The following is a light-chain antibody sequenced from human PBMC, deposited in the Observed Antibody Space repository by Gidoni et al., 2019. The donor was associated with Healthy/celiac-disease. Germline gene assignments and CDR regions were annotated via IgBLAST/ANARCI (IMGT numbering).Light chain of an antibody. V-gene: IGLV2-14*01. Sequence: QSALTQPASASGSPGQSLTISCTGTSSDVGGYNYVSWYQQHPGKAPKLMIYEVSNRPSGVSNRFSGSKSGNTASLTISGLQAEDEADYYCSSYTSSSTLVVFGGGTKLTVL. J-gene: IGLJ2*01. CDR1: SSDVGGYNY. CDR2: EVS. CDR3: SSYTSSSTLVV.